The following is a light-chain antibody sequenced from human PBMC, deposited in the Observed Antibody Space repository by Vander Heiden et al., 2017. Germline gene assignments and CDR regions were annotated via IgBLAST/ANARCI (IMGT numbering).Light chain of an antibody. CDR3: NSRDTSGNHWV. V-gene: IGLV3-19*01. CDR2: SKN. CDR1: SLRTYY. J-gene: IGLJ3*02. Sequence: SSELPQDPAVSVALGPPVRIPSQGHSLRTYYASRYQQKPGQAPLLVIYSKNNRPSAIPDRFSGSNSGNTASVTITGAQAEEEADYYWNSRDTSGNHWVFGGGTKLTVL.